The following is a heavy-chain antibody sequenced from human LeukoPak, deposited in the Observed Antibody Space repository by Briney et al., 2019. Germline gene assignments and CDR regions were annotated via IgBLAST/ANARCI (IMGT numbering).Heavy chain of an antibody. V-gene: IGHV1-2*02. D-gene: IGHD6-13*01. J-gene: IGHJ6*02. CDR3: ARDLRGSSWYYYYDMDV. Sequence: ASVKVSCKASGYTFTGYYMHWVRQAPGQGLEWMGWINPNSGGTNYAQKFQGRVTMTRDTSISTAYMELSRLRSDDTAVYYCARDLRGSSWYYYYDMDVWGQGTTVTVSS. CDR1: GYTFTGYY. CDR2: INPNSGGT.